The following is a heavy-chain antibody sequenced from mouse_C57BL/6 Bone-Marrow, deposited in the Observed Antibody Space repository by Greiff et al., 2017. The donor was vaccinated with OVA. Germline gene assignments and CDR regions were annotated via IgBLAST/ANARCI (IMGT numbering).Heavy chain of an antibody. V-gene: IGHV1-47*01. CDR1: GYTFTTYP. D-gene: IGHD2-5*01. CDR2: FHPYNDDT. J-gene: IGHJ1*03. CDR3: AIAYYSNYGGYFDV. Sequence: QVQLKESGAELVKPGASVKMSCKASGYTFTTYPIEWMKQNHGKSLEWIGNFHPYNDDTKYNEKFKGKATLTVEKSSSTVYLELSRLTSDDSAVYYCAIAYYSNYGGYFDVWGTGTTVTVSS.